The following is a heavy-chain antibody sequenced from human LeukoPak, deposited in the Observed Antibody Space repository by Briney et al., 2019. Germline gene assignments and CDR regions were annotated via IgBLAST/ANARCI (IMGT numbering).Heavy chain of an antibody. V-gene: IGHV4-59*08. CDR1: GGSIRSYY. CDR3: ARHSSSWYPDY. CDR2: IHYTGST. Sequence: SETLSLTCTVSGGSIRSYYWSWIRQPPGKGLEWIGYIHYTGSTNYNPSLKSRVTISVDASKNQFSLQLSSVTATDTAVYFCARHSSSWYPDYWGQGTLVTVSS. J-gene: IGHJ4*02. D-gene: IGHD6-13*01.